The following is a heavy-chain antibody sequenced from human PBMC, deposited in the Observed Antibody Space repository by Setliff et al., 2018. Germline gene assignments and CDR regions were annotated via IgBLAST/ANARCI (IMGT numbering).Heavy chain of an antibody. CDR1: GFTFNTYA. J-gene: IGHJ4*02. D-gene: IGHD6-13*01. Sequence: GALRLSCAASGFTFNTYAMSWVRQPPGKGLEWVSSISDTAIGIYYAGSVRGRFTFSRDNSKKTLFLQMNSLRVEDTAIYYCAKDVVGYSSTWPKRDYFDYWGQGTLVTVSS. CDR3: AKDVVGYSSTWPKRDYFDY. CDR2: ISDTAIGI. V-gene: IGHV3-23*01.